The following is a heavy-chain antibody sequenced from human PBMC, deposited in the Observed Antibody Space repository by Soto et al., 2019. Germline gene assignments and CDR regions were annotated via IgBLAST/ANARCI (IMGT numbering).Heavy chain of an antibody. D-gene: IGHD2-15*01. CDR2: IVVGSGNT. CDR1: GFTFTSSA. CDR3: AADFTDRAYYSNGMYA. Sequence: SVKVSCKASGFTFTSSAVQWVRQARGQRLEWIGWIVVGSGNTNYAQKFQERVTITRDMSTSTAYMELSSLRSEDTAVYYCAADFTDRAYYSNGMYAWGQQATVTVS. J-gene: IGHJ6*02. V-gene: IGHV1-58*01.